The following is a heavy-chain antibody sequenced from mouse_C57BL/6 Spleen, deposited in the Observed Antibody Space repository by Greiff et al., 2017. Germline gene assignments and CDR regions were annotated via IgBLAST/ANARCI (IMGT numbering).Heavy chain of an antibody. J-gene: IGHJ1*03. V-gene: IGHV1-54*01. CDR3: ARGGGVRYFDV. Sequence: VQLQQSGAELVRPGTSVKVSCKASGYAFTNYLIEWVKQRPGQGLEWIGVINPGSGGTNYNEKFKGKATLTADKSSSTAYRQLSSLTSEDSAVYFCARGGGVRYFDVWGTGTTVTVAS. CDR1: GYAFTNYL. CDR2: INPGSGGT.